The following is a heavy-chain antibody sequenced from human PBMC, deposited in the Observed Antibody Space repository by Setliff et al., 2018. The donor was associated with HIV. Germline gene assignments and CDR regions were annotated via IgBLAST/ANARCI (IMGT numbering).Heavy chain of an antibody. Sequence: GGSLRLSCAPSGFTFGSYAMSWVRQAPGKGLEWVSVISGSGDSTFYADSLKGRFTISRDNSKNTLYLQMNSLRAEDTAVYYCARDCVAVAGTGPDAFDIWGRGTMVTVSS. D-gene: IGHD6-19*01. V-gene: IGHV3-23*01. CDR1: GFTFGSYA. J-gene: IGHJ3*02. CDR3: ARDCVAVAGTGPDAFDI. CDR2: ISGSGDST.